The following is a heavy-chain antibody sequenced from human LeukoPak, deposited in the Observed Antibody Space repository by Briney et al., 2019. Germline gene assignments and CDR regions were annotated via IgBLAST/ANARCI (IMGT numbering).Heavy chain of an antibody. CDR1: GFTFSSYA. Sequence: GGSLRLSCAASGFTFSSYAMSWVRQAPGKGLEWVSAISGSGGSTYYADSVKGRFTISRDNSKNTLYLQMNSLRAEDTAVYYCAKNPALSLAAAGGWFDPWGQGTLVTVSS. D-gene: IGHD6-13*01. CDR2: ISGSGGST. CDR3: AKNPALSLAAAGGWFDP. J-gene: IGHJ5*02. V-gene: IGHV3-23*01.